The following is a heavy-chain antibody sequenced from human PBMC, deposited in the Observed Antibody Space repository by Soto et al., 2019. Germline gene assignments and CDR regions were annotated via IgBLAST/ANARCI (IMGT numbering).Heavy chain of an antibody. Sequence: EVQLVESGGGLVQPGGSLRLSCAASGFTFSSYSMNWVRQAPGKGLEWVSYISSSSSTIYYADSVKGRFTISRDNATNSLYLQMNSLRDEDTAVYYCARDYRSEYDFWSGYPGGYYYYGMDVWGQGTTVTVSS. V-gene: IGHV3-48*02. CDR3: ARDYRSEYDFWSGYPGGYYYYGMDV. J-gene: IGHJ6*02. D-gene: IGHD3-3*01. CDR2: ISSSSSTI. CDR1: GFTFSSYS.